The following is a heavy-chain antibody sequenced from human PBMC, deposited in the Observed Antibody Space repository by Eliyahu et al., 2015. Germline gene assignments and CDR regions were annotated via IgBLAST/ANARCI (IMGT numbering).Heavy chain of an antibody. D-gene: IGHD1-14*01. CDR2: ISGSGGST. CDR1: GFTFSSYA. CDR3: AKKFTEPGGYYYYGMDV. J-gene: IGHJ6*02. Sequence: EVQLLESGGGLVQPGGSLRLSCAASGFTFSSYAMSWVRQAPGKGLEWVSAISGSGGSTYYADSVKGRFTISRDNSKNTLYLQMNSLRAEDTAVYYCAKKFTEPGGYYYYGMDVWGQGTTVTVSS. V-gene: IGHV3-23*01.